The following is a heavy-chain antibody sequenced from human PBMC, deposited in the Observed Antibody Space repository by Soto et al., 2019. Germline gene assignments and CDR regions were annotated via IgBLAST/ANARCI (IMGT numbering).Heavy chain of an antibody. CDR3: ARFGLVTFDC. J-gene: IGHJ4*02. V-gene: IGHV3-21*01. Sequence: EMQLVESGGGLVKPGGSLRLSCAAPGFIFNTYSMDWVRQAPGKGLEWVASISPSGSYMYYGDSLKGRFTVSRDNAKNSLYLQMDSLRADDTAIYYCARFGLVTFDCWGQGTLVTVSS. CDR2: ISPSGSYM. D-gene: IGHD3-3*01. CDR1: GFIFNTYS.